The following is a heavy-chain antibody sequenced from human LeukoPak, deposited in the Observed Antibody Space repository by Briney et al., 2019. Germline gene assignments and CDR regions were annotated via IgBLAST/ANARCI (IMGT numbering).Heavy chain of an antibody. CDR2: ISGSGGNT. CDR1: GFTFSSYA. CDR3: AKEPYCSSTSCYYNWFDP. D-gene: IGHD2-2*01. Sequence: GGSLRLSCAASGFTFSSYAMSWVRQAPGKGLEWVSAISGSGGNTYYADSVKGRFTISRDNSKNTLYLQMNSLRAEDTAVYYCAKEPYCSSTSCYYNWFDPWGQGTLVTVSS. V-gene: IGHV3-23*01. J-gene: IGHJ5*02.